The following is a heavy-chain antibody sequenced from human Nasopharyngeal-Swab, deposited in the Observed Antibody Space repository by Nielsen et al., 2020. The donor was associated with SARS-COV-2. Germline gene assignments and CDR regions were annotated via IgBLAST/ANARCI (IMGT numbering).Heavy chain of an antibody. D-gene: IGHD2-21*02. J-gene: IGHJ3*01. Sequence: GESLKISCAASGFDFWKYAMSWVRQAPGKGLEWVSTVSINDGSLTFYADSVKGRFTISRDTSKNTVSLQMNSLRAEDTAVYYCAKDDFCPACAFDVWGQGTIVTVSS. V-gene: IGHV3-23*01. CDR2: VSINDGSLT. CDR1: GFDFWKYA. CDR3: AKDDFCPACAFDV.